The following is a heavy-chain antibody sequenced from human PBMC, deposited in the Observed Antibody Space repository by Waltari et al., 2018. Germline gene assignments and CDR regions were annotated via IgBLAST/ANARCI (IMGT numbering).Heavy chain of an antibody. CDR3: ATSQSGTYYDAIVV. V-gene: IGHV1-69*02. CDR1: GGTFSSST. Sequence: QVQLVQSGAEVKKPGSSVKVSCKASGGTFSSSTVTWVRQAPGQGLDWIGRCFPLLGVTYYAQSVQGIVTISAYESTSTVYMELRSLTFEDSAVYYCATSQSGTYYDAIVVWGQGTKVT. D-gene: IGHD1-26*01. CDR2: CFPLLGVT. J-gene: IGHJ3*01.